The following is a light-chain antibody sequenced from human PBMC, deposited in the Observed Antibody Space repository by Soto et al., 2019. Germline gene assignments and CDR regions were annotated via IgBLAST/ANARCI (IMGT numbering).Light chain of an antibody. Sequence: QSALTQPASVSGSPGQSITISCTGTSSDVGSYNLVSWYQQHPGKAPKLMIYGVSKRPSGVSDRFSGSKSGDTASLTISGLQAEDEADYYCCSYAGVNTFYVFGTGTKLTGL. V-gene: IGLV2-23*02. CDR1: SSDVGSYNL. CDR3: CSYAGVNTFYV. J-gene: IGLJ1*01. CDR2: GVS.